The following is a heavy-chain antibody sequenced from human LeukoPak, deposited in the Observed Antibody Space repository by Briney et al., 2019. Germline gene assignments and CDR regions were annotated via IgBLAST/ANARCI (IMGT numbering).Heavy chain of an antibody. CDR3: ARDKESDGSCCYNWFDP. CDR2: INPNSGGT. Sequence: ASVKVSCKASGYTFTGYYMHWVRQAPGQGLEWMGWINPNSGGTNYAQKFQGRVTMTRDTSISTAYMELSRLRSDDTAVYYCARDKESDGSCCYNWFDPWGRGTLVTVSS. V-gene: IGHV1-2*02. D-gene: IGHD2-15*01. CDR1: GYTFTGYY. J-gene: IGHJ5*02.